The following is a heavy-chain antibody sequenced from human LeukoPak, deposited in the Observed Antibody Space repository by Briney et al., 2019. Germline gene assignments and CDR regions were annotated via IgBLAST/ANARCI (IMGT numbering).Heavy chain of an antibody. Sequence: KPSETLSLTCTVSGGSISSYYWSWIRQPPGKGLEWIGYIYYSGSTNYNPSLKSRVTISVDTSKNQFSLKLSSVTAADTAVYYCARNLYDGSGSMGIYTFDHWGQGTLVTVSS. J-gene: IGHJ4*02. V-gene: IGHV4-59*08. CDR2: IYYSGST. D-gene: IGHD3-22*01. CDR1: GGSISSYY. CDR3: ARNLYDGSGSMGIYTFDH.